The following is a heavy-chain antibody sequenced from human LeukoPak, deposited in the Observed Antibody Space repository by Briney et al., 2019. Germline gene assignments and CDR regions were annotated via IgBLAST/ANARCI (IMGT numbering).Heavy chain of an antibody. D-gene: IGHD4-17*01. Sequence: SETLSLTCTVSGGSISSGGYYWSWIRQHPGKGLEWIGYIYYSGSTYYNTSLKSRVTISVDTSKNQFSLKLGSGTARDMAVYYCARDYRYGDWRDAFDIWGQGTMVTVSS. CDR3: ARDYRYGDWRDAFDI. CDR2: IYYSGST. J-gene: IGHJ3*02. V-gene: IGHV4-31*03. CDR1: GGSISSGGYY.